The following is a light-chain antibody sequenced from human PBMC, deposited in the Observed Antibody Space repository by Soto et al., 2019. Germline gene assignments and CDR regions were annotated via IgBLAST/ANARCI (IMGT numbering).Light chain of an antibody. J-gene: IGKJ3*01. CDR1: QDIRNF. CDR3: QKYSSVPV. Sequence: DIQMTQSPTSLSASVGDRVTITCRASQDIRNFVAWYQQKPGKAPKLLIYAASTLQSGVPSRFSGSGSGTDFTLTINILQPEDVATYYYQKYSSVPVFGPGTKVEIK. CDR2: AAS. V-gene: IGKV1-27*01.